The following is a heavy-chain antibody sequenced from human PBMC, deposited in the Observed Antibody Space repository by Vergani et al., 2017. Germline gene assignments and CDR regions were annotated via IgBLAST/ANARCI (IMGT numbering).Heavy chain of an antibody. J-gene: IGHJ4*02. Sequence: VQLVESGGGVVQPGRSLRLSCAASGFTFSSYGMHWVRQAPGKGLEWVSSISYNGDRATYRDSVKGRFTVSRDSDKNSLYLQMNNLRDEYTALYYCARDENYGGHYFDSGGQGTLVTVSS. CDR3: ARDENYGGHYFDS. D-gene: IGHD4-23*01. CDR1: GFTFSSYG. V-gene: IGHV3-20*04. CDR2: ISYNGDRA.